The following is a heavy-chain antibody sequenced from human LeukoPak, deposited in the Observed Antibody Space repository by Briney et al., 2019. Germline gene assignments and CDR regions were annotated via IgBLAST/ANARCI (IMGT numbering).Heavy chain of an antibody. CDR2: INPDDKSA. CDR1: GFTFSKYW. V-gene: IGHV3-74*01. J-gene: IGHJ3*02. Sequence: AGGSLRLSCAASGFTFSKYWLHWLRQAPGKGLVWVSRINPDDKSASYADSVKGRFTIARDDARKPLYLQMNSLRAEDTAVYYCLTIVETTFDAFDIWGQGTMVTVSS. CDR3: LTIVETTFDAFDI. D-gene: IGHD2/OR15-2a*01.